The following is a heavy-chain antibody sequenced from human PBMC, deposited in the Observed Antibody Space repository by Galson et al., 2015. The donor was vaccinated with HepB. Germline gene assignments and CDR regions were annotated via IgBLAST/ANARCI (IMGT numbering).Heavy chain of an antibody. CDR3: ARVERGPTTVVTDYYYYYMDV. J-gene: IGHJ6*03. CDR1: GGSISSSNW. V-gene: IGHV4-4*02. Sequence: SLTCAVSGGSISSSNWWSWVRQPPGKGLEWIGEIYHSGSTNYNPSLKSRATISVDKSKNQFSLKLSSVTAADTAVYYCARVERGPTTVVTDYYYYYMDVWGKGTTVTVSS. D-gene: IGHD4-23*01. CDR2: IYHSGST.